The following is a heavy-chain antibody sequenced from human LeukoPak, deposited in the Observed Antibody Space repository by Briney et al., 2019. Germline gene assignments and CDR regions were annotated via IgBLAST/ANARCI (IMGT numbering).Heavy chain of an antibody. V-gene: IGHV4-61*01. CDR2: IYYSGST. J-gene: IGHJ5*02. CDR1: GGSFSSGSYY. D-gene: IGHD3-10*02. CDR3: ARGGMFRFDP. Sequence: SETLSLTCTVSGGSFSSGSYYWSWIRQPPGKGLEWIGYIYYSGSTNYNPSLKSRVTISVDTSKNQFSLKLSSVTAADTAVYYCARGGMFRFDPWGQGTLVTVSS.